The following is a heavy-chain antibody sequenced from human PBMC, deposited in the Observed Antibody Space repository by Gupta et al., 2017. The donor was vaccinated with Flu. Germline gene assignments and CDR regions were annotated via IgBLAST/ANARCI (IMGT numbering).Heavy chain of an antibody. V-gene: IGHV3-74*03. Sequence: WMHWVRQVPGQGLVWVAGVSGDGSDTAYAESVRGRLAVSRDDAESTLYLQMSNLRADDTAIYYCTRGLDGYSYGQFDYWGQGVLVTVSS. J-gene: IGHJ4*02. D-gene: IGHD5-24*01. CDR2: VSGDGSDT. CDR1: W. CDR3: TRGLDGYSYGQFDY.